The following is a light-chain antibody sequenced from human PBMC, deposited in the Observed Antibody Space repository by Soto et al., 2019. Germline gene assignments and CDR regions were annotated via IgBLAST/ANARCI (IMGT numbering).Light chain of an antibody. Sequence: EIVVTQSPGTLSLSPGERATLSCRASQSVSSSYLAWYQQKPGQAPRLLIYDASSRATGIPDRFSGSGSGTDFTLTISRLEPEDFAVYYCQQYSSSPAMYTFGQGTKLEIK. CDR3: QQYSSSPAMYT. CDR1: QSVSSSY. V-gene: IGKV3-20*01. J-gene: IGKJ2*01. CDR2: DAS.